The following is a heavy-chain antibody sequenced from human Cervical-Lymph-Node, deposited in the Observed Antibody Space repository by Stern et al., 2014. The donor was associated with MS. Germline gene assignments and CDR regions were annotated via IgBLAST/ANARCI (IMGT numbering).Heavy chain of an antibody. Sequence: QVQLVQSGAEVKKPGASVKVSCKASGYTFTGYYMHWVRQAPGKGLEWMGWITPNSGGTNYSQKFQGWVTMTRDTSISTAYMELSRLRSDDTAVYYCAREAYGGNGFDYWGQGTLVTVSS. D-gene: IGHD4-23*01. CDR3: AREAYGGNGFDY. V-gene: IGHV1-2*04. J-gene: IGHJ4*02. CDR2: ITPNSGGT. CDR1: GYTFTGYY.